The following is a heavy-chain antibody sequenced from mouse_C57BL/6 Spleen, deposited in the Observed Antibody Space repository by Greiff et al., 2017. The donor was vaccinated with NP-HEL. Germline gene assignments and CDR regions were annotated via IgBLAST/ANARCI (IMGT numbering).Heavy chain of an antibody. J-gene: IGHJ4*01. D-gene: IGHD1-1*01. V-gene: IGHV2-9-1*01. CDR2: IWTGGGT. CDR3: ASNYYGSRIYAMDY. Sequence: VQLQESGPGLVAPSQSLSITCTVSGFSLTSYAISWVRQPPGKGLEWLGVIWTGGGTNYNSALKSRLSISKDNSKSQVFLKMNSLQTDDTARYYCASNYYGSRIYAMDYWGQGTSVTVSS. CDR1: GFSLTSYA.